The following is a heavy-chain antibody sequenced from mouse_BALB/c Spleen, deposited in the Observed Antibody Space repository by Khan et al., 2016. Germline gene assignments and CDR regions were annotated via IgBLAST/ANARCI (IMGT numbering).Heavy chain of an antibody. Sequence: QIQLVQSGPELKRPGKTVKISCKASGYTFTNYGKNWVKQAPGKGLKWMGWINTYSGESTYADDFKGRFAFSLETSANTAYLQINNLKHEDTATYFCARYRYYYGSSRYVDVWGAGTTVTVSS. D-gene: IGHD1-1*01. CDR1: GYTFTNYG. V-gene: IGHV9-3-1*01. CDR2: INTYSGES. CDR3: ARYRYYYGSSRYVDV. J-gene: IGHJ1*01.